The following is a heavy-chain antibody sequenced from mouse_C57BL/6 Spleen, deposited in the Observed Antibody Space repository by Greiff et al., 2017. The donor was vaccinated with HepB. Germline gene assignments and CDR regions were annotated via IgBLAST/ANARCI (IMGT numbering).Heavy chain of an antibody. CDR2: IWGGGST. Sequence: QVQLKESGPGLVAPSQSLSITCTVSGFSLTSYGVDWVRQPPGKGLEWLGVIWGGGSTNYNSARMSRLSISKDNSKRQVFLKMNSLQTDYTAMYCCARREYSDYGGYWYFDVWGTGTTVTFSS. D-gene: IGHD2-13*01. CDR3: ARREYSDYGGYWYFDV. CDR1: GFSLTSYG. V-gene: IGHV2-9*01. J-gene: IGHJ1*03.